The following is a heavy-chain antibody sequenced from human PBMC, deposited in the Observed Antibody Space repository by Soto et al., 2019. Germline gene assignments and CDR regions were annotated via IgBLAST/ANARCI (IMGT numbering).Heavy chain of an antibody. CDR3: VKWYAFDL. Sequence: QVLLQESGPGLVKPSETLSLTCSVSGVSVSSDSWIWVRQHPGKGLEWIWTFYSSKDMRYNPSLKSRLTMSIDTSRNQFSLKVTSMTAADTDVYYCVKWYAFDLWGRGTLVTVSS. CDR2: FYSSKDM. J-gene: IGHJ3*01. CDR1: GVSVSSDS. D-gene: IGHD2-15*01. V-gene: IGHV4-59*02.